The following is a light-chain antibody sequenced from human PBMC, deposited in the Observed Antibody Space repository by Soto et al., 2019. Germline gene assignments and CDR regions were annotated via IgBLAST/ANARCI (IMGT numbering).Light chain of an antibody. V-gene: IGLV2-23*02. Sequence: QAVVTQPASVSGSPGQSITISCTGSRSDVGTYNLVSWYQHHPGKAPKFILYEASKRPSGISNRFSGSKSGNTASLTISGLQAEDEADYYCCSYAGYNTFVFGTGTKLTVL. CDR2: EAS. CDR3: CSYAGYNTFV. J-gene: IGLJ1*01. CDR1: RSDVGTYNL.